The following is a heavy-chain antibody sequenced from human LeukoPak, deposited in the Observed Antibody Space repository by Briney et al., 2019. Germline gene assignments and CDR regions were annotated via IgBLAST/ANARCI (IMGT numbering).Heavy chain of an antibody. V-gene: IGHV3-30*02. Sequence: PGGSLRLSCAASGFTFSSYWMSWVRQAPGKGLEWVAVIWYGGSNKYYADSEKGRFTISRDNSKNTLYLQMNSLRAEDTAVYYCAKDREGDDAFDIWGQGTMVTVSS. CDR1: GFTFSSYW. J-gene: IGHJ3*02. CDR3: AKDREGDDAFDI. CDR2: IWYGGSNK. D-gene: IGHD3-10*01.